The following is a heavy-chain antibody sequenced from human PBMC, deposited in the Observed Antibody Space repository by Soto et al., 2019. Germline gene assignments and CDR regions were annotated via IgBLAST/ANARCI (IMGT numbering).Heavy chain of an antibody. Sequence: LRLSCAASGFTFSSYGMHWVHQAPGKGLEWVAVIWYDGSNKYYADSVKGRFTISRDNSKNTLYLQMNSLRAEDTAVYYCARDRYSSSWYVFDYWGQGTLVTVSS. CDR1: GFTFSSYG. CDR2: IWYDGSNK. D-gene: IGHD6-13*01. J-gene: IGHJ4*02. V-gene: IGHV3-33*01. CDR3: ARDRYSSSWYVFDY.